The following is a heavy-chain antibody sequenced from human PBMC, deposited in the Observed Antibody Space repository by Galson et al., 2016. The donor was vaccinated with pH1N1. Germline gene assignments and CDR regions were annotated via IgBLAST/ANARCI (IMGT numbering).Heavy chain of an antibody. D-gene: IGHD1-7*01. J-gene: IGHJ5*02. V-gene: IGHV4-30-4*08. CDR3: ARGSRGGSPDPKNYFDP. CDR2: MYYTEII. CDR1: GDSISSGVYY. Sequence: TLSLTCTVFGDSISSGVYYWTWIRQTPGKGLEWIGSMYYTEIIYYNPSLKSRVIISLDTSKNHFSLKVNSVTAADTAVYYCARGSRGGSPDPKNYFDPWGQGTLVTVSS.